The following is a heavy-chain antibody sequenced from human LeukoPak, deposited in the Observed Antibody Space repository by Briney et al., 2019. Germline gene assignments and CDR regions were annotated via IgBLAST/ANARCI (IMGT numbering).Heavy chain of an antibody. CDR3: ARAQPPGTLFDY. CDR1: GGSFSGYY. Sequence: SETLSLTCAVYGGSFSGYYWSWIRQHPGKGLEWIGYIYYSGSTNYNPSLKSRVTISVDTSKNQFSLKLSSVTAADAAVYYCARAQPPGTLFDYWGQGTLVTVSS. V-gene: IGHV4-59*01. CDR2: IYYSGST. J-gene: IGHJ4*02.